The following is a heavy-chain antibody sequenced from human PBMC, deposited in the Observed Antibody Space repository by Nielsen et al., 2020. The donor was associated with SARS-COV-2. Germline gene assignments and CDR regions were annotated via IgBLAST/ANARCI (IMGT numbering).Heavy chain of an antibody. V-gene: IGHV1-18*01. Sequence: ASVKVSCKASGYTFTSYGISWVRQAPGQGLEWMGWISAYNGNTNYAQKLQGRVTMTTDTSTSTAYTELRSLRSDDTAVYYCARFSGYSSSWVDYWGQGTLVTVSS. CDR1: GYTFTSYG. D-gene: IGHD6-13*01. J-gene: IGHJ4*02. CDR2: ISAYNGNT. CDR3: ARFSGYSSSWVDY.